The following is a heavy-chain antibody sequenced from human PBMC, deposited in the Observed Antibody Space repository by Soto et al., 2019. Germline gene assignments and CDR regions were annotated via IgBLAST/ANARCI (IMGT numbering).Heavy chain of an antibody. CDR3: AIYPWWQSITYYFDF. CDR2: IIPIFGTA. CDR1: GGTFSSYA. Sequence: GASVKASCKASGGTFSSYAISWVRQAPGQGLEWMGGIIPIFGTANYAQKFQGRVTITADESTSTAYMELSSLRSEDTAVYYCAIYPWWQSITYYFDFCGQGNQVTVSS. J-gene: IGHJ4*02. D-gene: IGHD2-8*02. V-gene: IGHV1-69*13.